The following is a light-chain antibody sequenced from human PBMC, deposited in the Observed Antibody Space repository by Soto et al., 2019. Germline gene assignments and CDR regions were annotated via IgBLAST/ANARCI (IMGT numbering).Light chain of an antibody. Sequence: ETVMTQSPATLSVSPGEGATLSCRASQSVSSNLAWYQQRPGQSPRLLVYGGSIRATGMSARFSGSGSGTEFTLTISSLQSEDFALYYCQQYNDWPHTFGGGTKVEIK. J-gene: IGKJ4*01. CDR2: GGS. V-gene: IGKV3-15*01. CDR3: QQYNDWPHT. CDR1: QSVSSN.